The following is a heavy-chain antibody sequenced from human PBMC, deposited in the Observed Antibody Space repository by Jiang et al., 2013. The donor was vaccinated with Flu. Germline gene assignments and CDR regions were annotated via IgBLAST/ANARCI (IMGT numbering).Heavy chain of an antibody. J-gene: IGHJ5*02. CDR3: ARVSITIFGDPVDWFDP. Sequence: SQTLSLTCAISGDSVSSNSAAWNWIRQSPSRGLEWLGRTYYRSKWYNDYAVSVKSRITINPDTSKNQFSLQLNSVTPEDTAVYYCARVSITIFGDPVDWFDPWGQGTLVTVSS. V-gene: IGHV6-1*01. D-gene: IGHD3-3*01. CDR1: GDSVSSNSAA. CDR2: TYYRSKWYN.